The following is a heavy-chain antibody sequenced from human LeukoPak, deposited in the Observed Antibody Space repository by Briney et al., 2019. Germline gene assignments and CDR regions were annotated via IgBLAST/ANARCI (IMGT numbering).Heavy chain of an antibody. Sequence: SETLSLTCTVSGGSVSSGSYYWSWIRQPPGKGLEWIGYIYYSGSTNYNPSLKSRVTISVDTSKNQFSLKLSSVTAADTAVYYCARVRSDDYDYGDYSFYYYYYGMDVWGQGTTVTVSS. V-gene: IGHV4-61*01. CDR2: IYYSGST. D-gene: IGHD4-17*01. J-gene: IGHJ6*02. CDR3: ARVRSDDYDYGDYSFYYYYYGMDV. CDR1: GGSVSSGSYY.